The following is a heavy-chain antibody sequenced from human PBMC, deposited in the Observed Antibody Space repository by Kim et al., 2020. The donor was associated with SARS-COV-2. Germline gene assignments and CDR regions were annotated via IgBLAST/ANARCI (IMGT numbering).Heavy chain of an antibody. CDR3: ARGYSSSWYWAFDI. D-gene: IGHD6-13*01. CDR2: IGTAGDT. V-gene: IGHV3-13*01. J-gene: IGHJ3*02. Sequence: GGSLRLSCAASGFTFSSYDMHWVRQATGKGLEWVSAIGTAGDTYYPGSVKGRFTISRENAKNSLYLQMNSLRAGDTAVYYCARGYSSSWYWAFDIWGQGTMDTVSS. CDR1: GFTFSSYD.